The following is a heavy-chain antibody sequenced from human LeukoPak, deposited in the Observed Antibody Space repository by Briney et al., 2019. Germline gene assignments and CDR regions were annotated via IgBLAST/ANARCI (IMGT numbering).Heavy chain of an antibody. V-gene: IGHV3-9*03. CDR1: GFTFDDYA. Sequence: GGSLRLSCAASGFTFDDYAMHWVRQVPGKGLEWVSGITWNSGNIDYSDPVKGRFTISRDNAKNSLYLQMNSLRAEDMASYYCAKVAGTTFGYFDFWGQGTLVTVSS. CDR2: ITWNSGNI. D-gene: IGHD3-10*01. CDR3: AKVAGTTFGYFDF. J-gene: IGHJ4*02.